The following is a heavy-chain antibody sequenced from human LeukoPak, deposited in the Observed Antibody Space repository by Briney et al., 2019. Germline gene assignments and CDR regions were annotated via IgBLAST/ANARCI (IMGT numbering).Heavy chain of an antibody. CDR3: ARDQGGNVLRFLEWLPPAYYMDV. D-gene: IGHD3-3*01. Sequence: ASVKVSCKASGYTFTGYYMHWVRQAPGQGLEWMGWINPNSGGTNYAQKFQGRVTMTRDTSISTAYMELSRLRSDDTAVYYCARDQGGNVLRFLEWLPPAYYMDVWAKGTTVTVSS. J-gene: IGHJ6*03. CDR2: INPNSGGT. CDR1: GYTFTGYY. V-gene: IGHV1-2*02.